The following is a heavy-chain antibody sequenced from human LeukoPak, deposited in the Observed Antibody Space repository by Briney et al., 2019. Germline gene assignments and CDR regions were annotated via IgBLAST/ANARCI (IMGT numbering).Heavy chain of an antibody. Sequence: PSETLSLTCAVYGGSFSGYYWSWIRQPPGKGLEWIGEINHSGSTNYNPSLKSRVTISVDTSKNQFSLKLSSVTAADTAVYYCARVRYVLRYFDGSRWLDPWGQGTLVTVSS. CDR3: ARVRYVLRYFDGSRWLDP. CDR2: INHSGST. CDR1: GGSFSGYY. D-gene: IGHD3-9*01. J-gene: IGHJ5*02. V-gene: IGHV4-34*01.